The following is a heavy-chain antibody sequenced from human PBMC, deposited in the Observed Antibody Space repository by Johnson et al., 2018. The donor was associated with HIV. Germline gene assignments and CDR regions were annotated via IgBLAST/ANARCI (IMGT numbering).Heavy chain of an antibody. CDR2: IYSGGST. Sequence: VQLVESGGGLIQPGGSLRLSCAASGFTVSSNYMSWVRQAPGKGLEGVSVIYSGGSTYYADSVKGRFTISRDNSKNTLYLQMNSLSAEDTAVYYCAIVSSMIVVLITAGGFDIWGQGTMVTVSS. D-gene: IGHD3-22*01. J-gene: IGHJ3*02. CDR3: AIVSSMIVVLITAGGFDI. CDR1: GFTVSSNY. V-gene: IGHV3-66*03.